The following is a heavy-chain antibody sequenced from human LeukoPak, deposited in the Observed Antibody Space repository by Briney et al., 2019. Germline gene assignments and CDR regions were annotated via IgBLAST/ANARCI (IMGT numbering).Heavy chain of an antibody. J-gene: IGHJ4*02. D-gene: IGHD5-24*01. CDR2: IYGGGNI. CDR1: GFTVSSNY. V-gene: IGHV3-53*01. CDR3: ARGAGYNYPYYFDY. Sequence: GGSLRLSCAASGFTVSSNYMNWVRQAPGKGLEWVSVIYGGGNIYYADSVKGRFTISRGNSKNTLYLQMNSLRAEDTAVYYCARGAGYNYPYYFDYWGQGTLVTVSS.